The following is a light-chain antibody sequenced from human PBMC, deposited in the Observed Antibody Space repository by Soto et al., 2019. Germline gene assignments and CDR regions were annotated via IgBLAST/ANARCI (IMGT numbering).Light chain of an antibody. CDR3: QQYNTYSPT. Sequence: DIQMNQSPSTLSAFVGDRVTITCRSSQRISGWLAWYQQKPGKAPHLLIYKASSLESGVPSRFSGSGSGTEFPLTISSLQPNDFATYYCQQYNTYSPTFGQGTKVDIK. V-gene: IGKV1-5*03. CDR1: QRISGW. CDR2: KAS. J-gene: IGKJ1*01.